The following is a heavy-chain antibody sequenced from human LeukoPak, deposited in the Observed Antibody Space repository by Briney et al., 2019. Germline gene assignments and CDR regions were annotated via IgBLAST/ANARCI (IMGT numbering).Heavy chain of an antibody. CDR3: AREYCSSTSCPYYYYMDV. D-gene: IGHD2-2*01. V-gene: IGHV7-4-1*02. CDR1: GYTFTSYA. Sequence: ASVKVSCKASGYTFTSYAMNWVRQAPGQGLEWMGWINTNTGNPTYAQGFTGRFVFSLDTSVSTAYLQISSLKAEDTAAYYCAREYCSSTSCPYYYYMDVWGKGTTVTVSS. J-gene: IGHJ6*03. CDR2: INTNTGNP.